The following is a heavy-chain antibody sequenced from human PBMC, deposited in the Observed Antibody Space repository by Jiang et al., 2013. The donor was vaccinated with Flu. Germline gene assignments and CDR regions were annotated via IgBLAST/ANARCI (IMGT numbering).Heavy chain of an antibody. V-gene: IGHV3-23*04. CDR3: AKDGDYDYIWGSYRYNPIDFDY. CDR2: ISGSGGST. D-gene: IGHD3-16*02. CDR1: GFTFSSYA. Sequence: VQLVESGGGLVQPGGSLRLSCAASGFTFSSYAMSWVRQAPGKGLEWVSAISGSGGSTYYADSVKGRFTISRDNSKNTLYLQMNSLRAEDTAVYYCAKDGDYDYIWGSYRYNPIDFDYWGQGTLVTVSS. J-gene: IGHJ4*02.